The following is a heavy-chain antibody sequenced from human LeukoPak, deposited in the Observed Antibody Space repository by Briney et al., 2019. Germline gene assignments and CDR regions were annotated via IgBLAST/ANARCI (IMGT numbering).Heavy chain of an antibody. D-gene: IGHD5-18*01. CDR1: GFTVSSNY. CDR2: IYSGGST. V-gene: IGHV3-53*01. CDR3: ARVAGYSYGPFDY. Sequence: PGGSLRLSCAASGFTVSSNYMSWVRQAPGKGLEWVSVIYSGGSTYYADSVKGRLTISRDNSKNTLYLQMNSLRAEDTAVYYCARVAGYSYGPFDYWGQGTLVTVSS. J-gene: IGHJ4*02.